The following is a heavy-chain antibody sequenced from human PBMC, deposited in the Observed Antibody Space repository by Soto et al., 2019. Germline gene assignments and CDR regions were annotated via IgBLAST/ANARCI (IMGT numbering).Heavy chain of an antibody. CDR3: AHRHDLRAFDI. CDR2: IYWNDDK. CDR1: GFSLSTRALG. V-gene: IGHV2-5*01. D-gene: IGHD3-16*01. Sequence: SGPTLVNPTQTLTLTCTFSGFSLSTRALGVGWLRQPPGKALEWLALIYWNDDKRYSPSLKNRLTITKDTSNNRVVLTMTNMDPVDTATYYCAHRHDLRAFDIWGQGTMVTVSS. J-gene: IGHJ3*02.